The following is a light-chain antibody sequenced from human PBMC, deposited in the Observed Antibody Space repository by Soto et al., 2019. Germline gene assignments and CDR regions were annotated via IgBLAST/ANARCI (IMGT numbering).Light chain of an antibody. V-gene: IGLV4-69*01. CDR1: SGHSSYA. Sequence: QLVPTQSHSASAYLGASVKLTCTLSSGHSSYAIAWHQQQPEKGPRYLMKLNSDGSHSKGDGIPDRFSGSSSGAERYLTISSLQSEDEADYYCQTWGTGIHWVFGGGTKLTVL. J-gene: IGLJ3*02. CDR3: QTWGTGIHWV. CDR2: LNSDGSH.